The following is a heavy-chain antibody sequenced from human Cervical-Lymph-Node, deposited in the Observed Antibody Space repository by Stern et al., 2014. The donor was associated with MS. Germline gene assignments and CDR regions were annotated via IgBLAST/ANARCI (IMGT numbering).Heavy chain of an antibody. J-gene: IGHJ4*02. V-gene: IGHV3-74*02. CDR2: IDSDGSTT. CDR1: GFTFSNYW. D-gene: IGHD3-10*01. CDR3: TRAISAMVRGVSDY. Sequence: EVQLVESGGGLVQPGGSLRLSCAASGFTFSNYWMHWVRQAPGKGLVWVSRIDSDGSTTSYADSVKGRFTISRDNAKNTLYLQMNSLRAEDTAVYFCTRAISAMVRGVSDYWGQGTLVTVSS.